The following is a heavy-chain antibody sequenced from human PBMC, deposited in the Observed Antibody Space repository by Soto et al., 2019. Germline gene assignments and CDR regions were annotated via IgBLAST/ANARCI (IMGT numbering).Heavy chain of an antibody. D-gene: IGHD2-21*01. CDR3: ARDTRGDRYFDY. CDR2: IYYSGST. Sequence: PSETLSLTCTVSGGSISSYYWSWIRQPPGKGLEWIGYIYYSGSTNYNPSLKSRVTISVDTSKNQFSLKLSSVTAADTAVYYCARDTRGDRYFDYWGQGTLVTV. J-gene: IGHJ4*02. V-gene: IGHV4-59*01. CDR1: GGSISSYY.